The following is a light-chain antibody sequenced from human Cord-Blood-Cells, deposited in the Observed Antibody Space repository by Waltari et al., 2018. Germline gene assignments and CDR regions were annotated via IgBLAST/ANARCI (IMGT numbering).Light chain of an antibody. Sequence: DIVLTQSPATLSLSPGERATLSCRASQSVSSYLAWYQQKPGPAPRLLIYDASNRATGIPARFSGSGSGTDFTLSISSLEPEDFAVYYCQQRSNSFGQGTKLEIK. J-gene: IGKJ2*03. CDR1: QSVSSY. CDR2: DAS. CDR3: QQRSNS. V-gene: IGKV3-11*01.